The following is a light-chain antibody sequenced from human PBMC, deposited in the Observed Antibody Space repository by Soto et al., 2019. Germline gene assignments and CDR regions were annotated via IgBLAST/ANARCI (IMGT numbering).Light chain of an antibody. CDR1: QSINSW. J-gene: IGKJ2*01. Sequence: DIQMTQSPSTLSASVGDKVTITYRANQSINSWLAWYQQKPGNAPKLLIYDASSLESGVPSRFSGSGSGTEFTLTISSLQPDDFATYYCQQYNSYSSVTFGQGTKVDIK. V-gene: IGKV1-5*01. CDR3: QQYNSYSSVT. CDR2: DAS.